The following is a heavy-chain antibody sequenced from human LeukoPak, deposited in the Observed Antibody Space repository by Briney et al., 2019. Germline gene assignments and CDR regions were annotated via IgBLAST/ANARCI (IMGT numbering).Heavy chain of an antibody. CDR3: ARATPETYYYGSGSCDY. CDR2: INPNSGGT. CDR1: GYTFTGYY. D-gene: IGHD3-10*01. Sequence: ASVKVSCKASGYTFTGYYMHWVRQAPGQGLEWMGWINPNSGGTNYAQKFQGRVTMTRDTSISTAYMELSRLRSDDTAVYYCARATPETYYYGSGSCDYWGQGTLVTVSS. V-gene: IGHV1-2*02. J-gene: IGHJ4*02.